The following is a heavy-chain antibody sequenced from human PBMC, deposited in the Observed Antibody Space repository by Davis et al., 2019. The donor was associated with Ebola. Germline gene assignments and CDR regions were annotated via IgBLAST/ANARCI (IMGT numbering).Heavy chain of an antibody. CDR1: GYTFTSYD. CDR2: MNPNSGNT. CDR3: ARDHCSSTSCPGDFDY. Sequence: ASVKVSCKASGYTFTSYDINWVRQATGQGLEWMGWMNPNSGNTGYAQKFQGWVTMTRDTSISTAYMELSRLRSDDTAVYYCARDHCSSTSCPGDFDYWGQGTLVTVSS. D-gene: IGHD2-2*01. V-gene: IGHV1-8*01. J-gene: IGHJ4*02.